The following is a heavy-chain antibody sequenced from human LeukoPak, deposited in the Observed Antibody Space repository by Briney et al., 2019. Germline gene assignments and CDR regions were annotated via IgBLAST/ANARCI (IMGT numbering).Heavy chain of an antibody. D-gene: IGHD3-22*01. CDR3: ARGHPYYYDSSGYDY. Sequence: YYSGSTNYNPSLKSRVTISVDTSKNQFSLKLSSVTAADTAVYYCARGHPYYYDSSGYDYWGQGTLVTVSS. J-gene: IGHJ4*02. V-gene: IGHV4-59*09. CDR2: YYSGST.